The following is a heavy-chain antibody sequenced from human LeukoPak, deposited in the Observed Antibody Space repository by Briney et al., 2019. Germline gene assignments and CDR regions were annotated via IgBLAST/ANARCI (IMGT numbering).Heavy chain of an antibody. D-gene: IGHD6-13*01. J-gene: IGHJ4*02. CDR2: MNPNSGNT. CDR1: GYTFTSYD. CDR3: ARIEGQQLSFDY. V-gene: IGHV1-8*01. Sequence: GASVKVSCKASGYTFTSYDINWVRQATGQGLEWMGWMNPNSGNTGYAQKFQGRVTMTRNTSISTAYMELSSLRSEDTAVYYCARIEGQQLSFDYWGQGTLVTVSS.